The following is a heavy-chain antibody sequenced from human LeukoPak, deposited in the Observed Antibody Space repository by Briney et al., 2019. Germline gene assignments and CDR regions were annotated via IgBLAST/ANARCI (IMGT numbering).Heavy chain of an antibody. CDR2: IYYSGST. Sequence: PSETLSLTCTVSGGSISSYYWSWIRQPPGKGLEWIGYIYYSGSTNYNPSLKSRVTISVDTSKYQFSLKLSSVTAADTAVYYCARAGDYYYYYYMDVWGKGTTVTVSS. D-gene: IGHD2-21*02. CDR1: GGSISSYY. J-gene: IGHJ6*03. V-gene: IGHV4-59*01. CDR3: ARAGDYYYYYYMDV.